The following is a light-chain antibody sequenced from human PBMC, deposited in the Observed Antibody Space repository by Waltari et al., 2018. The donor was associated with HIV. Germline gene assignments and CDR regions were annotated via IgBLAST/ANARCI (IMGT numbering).Light chain of an antibody. J-gene: IGLJ1*01. CDR3: QVWTSSRDHPYV. Sequence: SYVLTQPPSVSVAPGKTASITCGGEDIGSKGVHWYPQKPGQAPVLVISYDSVRPSGIPERFSGSNSGNTATLTISRVEAGDEADYYCQVWTSSRDHPYVFGAGTKVTVL. CDR2: YDS. V-gene: IGLV3-21*04. CDR1: DIGSKG.